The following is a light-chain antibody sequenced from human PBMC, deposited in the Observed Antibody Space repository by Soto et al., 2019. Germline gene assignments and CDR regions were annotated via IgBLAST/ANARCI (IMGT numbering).Light chain of an antibody. CDR2: GAS. CDR3: QQYNNWPPIT. Sequence: ETVMTQSPATLSVSPGEGATLSCRASQSVSINLAWYQQKPGQAPRLLIYGASTRATGIPARFSGSGSGTEFTLTISSLQSEDFAVDYCQQYNNWPPITFGLGTRLEIK. J-gene: IGKJ5*01. V-gene: IGKV3-15*01. CDR1: QSVSIN.